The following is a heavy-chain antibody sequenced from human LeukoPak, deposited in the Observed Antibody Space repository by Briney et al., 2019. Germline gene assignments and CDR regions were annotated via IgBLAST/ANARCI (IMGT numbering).Heavy chain of an antibody. D-gene: IGHD3-22*01. CDR1: GFTFSSYG. CDR2: IRYDGSNK. V-gene: IGHV3-30*02. Sequence: PGGSLRLSCAAAGFTFSSYGMHWVRQAPGKGLEWVAFIRYDGSNKYYADSVKGRFTISTDNSKNTLYLQMNSLRAEDTAVYYCAKGPIVVMTDWGQGTLVTVSS. CDR3: AKGPIVVMTD. J-gene: IGHJ4*02.